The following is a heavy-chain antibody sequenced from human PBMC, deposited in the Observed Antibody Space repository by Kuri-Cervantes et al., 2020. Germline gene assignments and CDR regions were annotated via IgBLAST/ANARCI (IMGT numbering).Heavy chain of an antibody. D-gene: IGHD3-3*01. J-gene: IGHJ4*02. CDR1: GYTFSNYG. V-gene: IGHV1-18*01. Sequence: ASVKVSCKASGYTFSNYGISWVRQAPGQGLEWMGWISAYNGNTNYAQKLQGRVTMTTDTSTSTAYMELRSLRSDDTAVYYCAREARDYDFWSGYRDYWGQGTLVTVSS. CDR3: AREARDYDFWSGYRDY. CDR2: ISAYNGNT.